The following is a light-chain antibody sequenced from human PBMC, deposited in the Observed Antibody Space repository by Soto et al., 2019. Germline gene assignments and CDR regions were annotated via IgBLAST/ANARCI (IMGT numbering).Light chain of an antibody. CDR1: QNINNW. CDR2: DAS. Sequence: DIQMTQSPSTLSASVGDRVTITCRASQNINNWLAWYQHKPGKAPKILIYDASTLESGVPSRFSGSGSGTEFTLTISSRQPDDFATYYCQQYNLAFGQGTKV. V-gene: IGKV1-5*01. J-gene: IGKJ1*01. CDR3: QQYNLA.